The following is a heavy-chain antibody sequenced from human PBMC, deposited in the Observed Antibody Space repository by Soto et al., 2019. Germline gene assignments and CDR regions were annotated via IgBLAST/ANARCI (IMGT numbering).Heavy chain of an antibody. V-gene: IGHV3-7*03. CDR3: AHLWVVEADDFDY. D-gene: IGHD2-15*01. J-gene: IGHJ4*02. CDR2: INRDGSDS. CDR1: GFTFSSYG. Sequence: GGSLRLSCAASGFTFSSYGMHWVRQAPGKGLEWVANINRDGSDSYCVDSLKGRFTISRDNAKSSVYLQMNSLRAEDTAIYYCAHLWVVEADDFDYWGQGTLVTVSS.